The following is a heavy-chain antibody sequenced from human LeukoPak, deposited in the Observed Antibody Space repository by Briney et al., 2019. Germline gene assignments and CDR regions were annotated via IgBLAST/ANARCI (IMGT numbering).Heavy chain of an antibody. CDR2: ISSNGGST. Sequence: GGSLRLSCAASGFTFSSYAMHWVRQAPGKGLEYVSAISSNGGSTYYANSVKGRFTISRDNSKNTLYLQMGSLRAEDMAVYYCVRSESGSSLSFVDYWGQGTLVTVSS. CDR3: VRSESGSSLSFVDY. D-gene: IGHD6-6*01. V-gene: IGHV3-64*01. CDR1: GFTFSSYA. J-gene: IGHJ4*02.